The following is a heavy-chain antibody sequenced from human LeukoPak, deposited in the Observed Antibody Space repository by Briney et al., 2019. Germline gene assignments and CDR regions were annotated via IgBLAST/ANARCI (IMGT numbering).Heavy chain of an antibody. D-gene: IGHD1-1*01. J-gene: IGHJ6*03. Sequence: SETLSLTCTVSGGSISSGGYYWSWIRQPPGKGLEWIGSIYHSGSTYYNPSLKSRVTISVDTSKNQFSLKLSSVTAADTAVYYCAGAGTTGTTIDYYYYYMDVWGKGTTVTVSS. CDR1: GGSISSGGYY. CDR3: AGAGTTGTTIDYYYYYMDV. V-gene: IGHV4-39*07. CDR2: IYHSGST.